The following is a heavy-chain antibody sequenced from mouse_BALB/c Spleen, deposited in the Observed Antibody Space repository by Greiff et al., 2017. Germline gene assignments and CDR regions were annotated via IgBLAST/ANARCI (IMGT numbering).Heavy chain of an antibody. Sequence: VQLQQPGAELVMPGASVKMSCKASGYTFTDYWMHWVKQRPGQGLEWIGAIDTSDSYTSYNQKFKGKATLTVDESSSTAYMQLSSLTSEDSAVYYCARVDGNSPFAYWGQGTLVTVSA. J-gene: IGHJ3*01. CDR1: GYTFTDYW. V-gene: IGHV1-69*01. CDR3: ARVDGNSPFAY. CDR2: IDTSDSYT. D-gene: IGHD2-1*01.